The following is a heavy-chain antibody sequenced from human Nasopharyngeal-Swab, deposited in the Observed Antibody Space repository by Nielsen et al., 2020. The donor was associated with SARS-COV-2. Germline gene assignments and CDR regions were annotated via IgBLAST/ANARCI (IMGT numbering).Heavy chain of an antibody. CDR2: ISSSGSTI. CDR3: ARDLGVIVVAEDHAFDI. CDR1: GFTFSDYY. V-gene: IGHV3-11*04. D-gene: IGHD3-22*01. Sequence: GGSLRLSCAASGFTFSDYYMSWIRQAPGKGLEWVSYISSSGSTIYYADSVKGRFTISRDNAKNSLYLQMNSLRAEDTAVYYCARDLGVIVVAEDHAFDIWGQGTVVTVSS. J-gene: IGHJ3*02.